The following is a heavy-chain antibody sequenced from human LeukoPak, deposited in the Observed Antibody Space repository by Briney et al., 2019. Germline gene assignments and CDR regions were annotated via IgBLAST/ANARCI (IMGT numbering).Heavy chain of an antibody. V-gene: IGHV4-59*01. CDR3: ARVGYGSGSWGWFDP. CDR2: IYYSGTT. D-gene: IGHD3-10*01. Sequence: SETLSLTCTVSGGSISGSFWTWIRQSPGKGPEYIGYIYYSGTTDYNPTLKSRVSMSVDTSKNQFFLNLTSVTAADTAIYYCARVGYGSGSWGWFDPWGQGTLVTVSS. CDR1: GGSISGSF. J-gene: IGHJ5*02.